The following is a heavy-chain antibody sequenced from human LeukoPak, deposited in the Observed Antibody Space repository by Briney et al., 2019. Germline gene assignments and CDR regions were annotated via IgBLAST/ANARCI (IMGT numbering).Heavy chain of an antibody. CDR1: GFNFGVYW. CDR3: ARVLAGFRSWYFDL. V-gene: IGHV3-7*04. CDR2: IKQDGSET. Sequence: PGGSLRLSCAVSGFNFGVYWMSWVRQAPGKGPQWVANIKQDGSETYYVDSLKGRFTISRDNAKDSLYLQMDSLRVEDTAVYYCARVLAGFRSWYFDLWGRGTLVT. J-gene: IGHJ2*01. D-gene: IGHD1-14*01.